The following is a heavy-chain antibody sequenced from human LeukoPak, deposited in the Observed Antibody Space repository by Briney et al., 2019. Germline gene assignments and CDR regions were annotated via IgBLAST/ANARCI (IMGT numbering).Heavy chain of an antibody. J-gene: IGHJ4*02. D-gene: IGHD3-22*01. Sequence: GRSLRLSCAASGFTFDDYAMHWVWQAPGKGLEWVSGISWNSGSIGYADSVKGRFTISRDNAKNSLYLQMNSLRAEDTALYYCAKARGGGYPFDYWGQGTLVTVSS. CDR1: GFTFDDYA. CDR3: AKARGGGYPFDY. V-gene: IGHV3-9*01. CDR2: ISWNSGSI.